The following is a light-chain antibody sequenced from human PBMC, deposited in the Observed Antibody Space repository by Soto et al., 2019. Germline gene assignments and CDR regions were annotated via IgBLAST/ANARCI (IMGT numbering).Light chain of an antibody. CDR1: QNINNW. CDR2: KAS. Sequence: DIQMTQSPSTLSASVGDRVTITCRASQNINNWLAWYQQKPGKAPKVLIYKASTLESGVPSRFSGSGSGTEFTLTISSLQPEDFATYHCQQYSTYSWTFGQGTKVEIK. J-gene: IGKJ1*01. V-gene: IGKV1-5*03. CDR3: QQYSTYSWT.